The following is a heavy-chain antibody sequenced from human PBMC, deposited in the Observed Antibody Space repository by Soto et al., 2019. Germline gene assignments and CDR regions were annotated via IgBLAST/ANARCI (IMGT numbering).Heavy chain of an antibody. J-gene: IGHJ4*02. D-gene: IGHD3-3*01. CDR2: INPSGGST. V-gene: IGHV1-46*03. CDR3: ARGITIFGVAVAIFDY. Sequence: ASVKVSCKASGYTFTSYYMHWVRQAPGQGLEWMGIINPSGGSTSYAQKFQGRVTMTRDTSTSTVYMELSSLRSEDTAVYYCARGITIFGVAVAIFDYWGQGTLVTVSS. CDR1: GYTFTSYY.